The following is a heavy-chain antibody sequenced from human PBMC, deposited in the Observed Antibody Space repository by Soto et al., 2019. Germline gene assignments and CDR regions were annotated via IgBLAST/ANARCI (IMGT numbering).Heavy chain of an antibody. Sequence: QVQLVESGGGVVQPGRSLRLSCAASGFTFSSYAMHWVRQAPGKGLEWVAVISYDGSNKYYADSVKGRFTISRDNSKNTLYLQINSLRAEDTAVYYCARGISGYYYEPPNYWGQGTLVTVSS. CDR2: ISYDGSNK. D-gene: IGHD3-22*01. V-gene: IGHV3-30*14. CDR1: GFTFSSYA. J-gene: IGHJ4*02. CDR3: ARGISGYYYEPPNY.